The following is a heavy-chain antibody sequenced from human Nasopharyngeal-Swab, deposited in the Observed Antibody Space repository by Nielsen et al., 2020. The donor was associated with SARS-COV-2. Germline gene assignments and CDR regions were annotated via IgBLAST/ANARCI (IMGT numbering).Heavy chain of an antibody. Sequence: GASLQISCAASGFTFSSYSMNWVRQAPGKGLEWVSYISSSSSTIYYADSVKGRFTISRDNAKNSLYLQMNSLRAEDTAVYYCAREGRWELPVPFDYWGQGTLVTVSS. D-gene: IGHD1-26*01. CDR2: ISSSSSTI. V-gene: IGHV3-48*04. J-gene: IGHJ4*02. CDR1: GFTFSSYS. CDR3: AREGRWELPVPFDY.